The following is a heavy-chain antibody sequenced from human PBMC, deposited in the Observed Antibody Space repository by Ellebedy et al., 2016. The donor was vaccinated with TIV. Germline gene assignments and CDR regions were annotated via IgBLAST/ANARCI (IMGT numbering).Heavy chain of an antibody. J-gene: IGHJ6*02. Sequence: PGRSLRLSCAASGLTLSTYSMNCVRQAPGKGPEWLSYIRSRSNTIYYADSVKGRFTIPRDNAKNSLYLQMNSLRAEDTAVYYCASELGYVMDVWGQGTTVTVSS. CDR3: ASELGYVMDV. D-gene: IGHD6-13*01. CDR1: GLTLSTYS. CDR2: IRSRSNTI. V-gene: IGHV3-48*04.